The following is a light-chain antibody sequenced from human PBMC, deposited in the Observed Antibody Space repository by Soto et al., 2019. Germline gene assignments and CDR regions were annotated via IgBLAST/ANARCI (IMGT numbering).Light chain of an antibody. CDR3: QVWDSSSDHRVV. CDR2: DDG. V-gene: IGLV3-21*02. J-gene: IGLJ2*01. Sequence: SYELTQAPSVSVAPGQTARITCGGNNIAIKSVHWYQQKQGQAPVLVVYDDGGRPSGIPERFSGSNSGNTATLTITRVEAGDEADYHCQVWDSSSDHRVVFGGGTKLTVL. CDR1: NIAIKS.